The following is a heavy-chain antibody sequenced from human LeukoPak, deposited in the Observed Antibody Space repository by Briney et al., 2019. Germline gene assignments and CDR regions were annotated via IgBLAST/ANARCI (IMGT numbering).Heavy chain of an antibody. CDR1: GFTFSNYA. Sequence: GGSLRLSCAASGFTFSNYAVMWVRQAPGQGLEWVSAITSGGSTKYADSVKGRFTISRDNSKNTLYLQMNSLRAEDTAQYFCARDPNGDDIGAFEFWGQGTVVTVSS. CDR2: ITSGGST. CDR3: ARDPNGDDIGAFEF. V-gene: IGHV3-23*01. J-gene: IGHJ3*01. D-gene: IGHD4-17*01.